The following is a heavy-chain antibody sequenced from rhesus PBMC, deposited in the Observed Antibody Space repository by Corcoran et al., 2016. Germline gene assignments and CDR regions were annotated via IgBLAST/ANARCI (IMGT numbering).Heavy chain of an antibody. J-gene: IGHJ4*01. CDR2: INGSRGST. D-gene: IGHD6-31*01. V-gene: IGHV4-80*01. Sequence: QVQLQESGPGVVKPSETLSLTCVVSAASISSYWWSWIRQPPGKGLEWIGEINGSRGSTDYNPSLKSRVTISKDASKNQFSLKLTSVTAADTAVYYCARVIRYSSGWYYFDYWGQGVLVTVSS. CDR1: AASISSYW. CDR3: ARVIRYSSGWYYFDY.